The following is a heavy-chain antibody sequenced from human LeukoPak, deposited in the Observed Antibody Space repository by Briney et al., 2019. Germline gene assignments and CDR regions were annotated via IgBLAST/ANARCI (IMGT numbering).Heavy chain of an antibody. D-gene: IGHD3-9*01. Sequence: PGGSLRLSCAASGLIVSSDYLAWVRQAPGKGLEWISVIYGGGATYYADSVRGRFTISRDNAKNSLYLQMNSLRAEDTAVYYCARALSGYLDYWGQGTLVTVSS. CDR3: ARALSGYLDY. J-gene: IGHJ4*02. V-gene: IGHV3-53*01. CDR1: GLIVSSDY. CDR2: IYGGGAT.